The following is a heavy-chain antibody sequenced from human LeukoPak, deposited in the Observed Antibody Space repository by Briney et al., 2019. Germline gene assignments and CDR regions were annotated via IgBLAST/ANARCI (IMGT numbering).Heavy chain of an antibody. D-gene: IGHD2-2*01. V-gene: IGHV1-3*01. CDR2: INAGNGNT. Sequence: ASVKVSCKASGYTFTSYAMHWVRQAAGQRLEWMGWINAGNGNTKYSQKFQGRVTITRDTSASTAYMELSSLRCEDTAVYYCARDLPRYCSSTSCQGNYWGQGTLVTVSS. CDR3: ARDLPRYCSSTSCQGNY. CDR1: GYTFTSYA. J-gene: IGHJ4*02.